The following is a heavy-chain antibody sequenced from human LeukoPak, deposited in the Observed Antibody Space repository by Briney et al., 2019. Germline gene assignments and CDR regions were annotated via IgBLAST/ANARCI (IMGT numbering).Heavy chain of an antibody. CDR3: AAEQQVGATNWFDP. CDR2: IVVGSGNT. D-gene: IGHD1-26*01. Sequence: SVKVSCKASGFTFTSSAVQWVRQARRQRLEWIGWIVVGSGNTNYAQKFQERVTITRDMSTSTAYMELSSLRSEDTAVYYCAAEQQVGATNWFDPWGQGTLVTVSS. CDR1: GFTFTSSA. V-gene: IGHV1-58*01. J-gene: IGHJ5*02.